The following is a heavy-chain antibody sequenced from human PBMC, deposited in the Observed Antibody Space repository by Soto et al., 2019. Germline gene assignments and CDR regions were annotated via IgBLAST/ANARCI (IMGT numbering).Heavy chain of an antibody. D-gene: IGHD3-22*01. CDR3: AKDRINYDSSIFDI. J-gene: IGHJ3*02. CDR1: GFTFSSYS. Sequence: GGSLRLSCAASGFTFSSYSMTWVRQAPGKGLEWVSYISSSSSTIYYADSVKGRFTISRDNAKNSLYLQMNSLRDEDTAVYYCAKDRINYDSSIFDIWGQGTMVTVSS. CDR2: ISSSSSTI. V-gene: IGHV3-48*02.